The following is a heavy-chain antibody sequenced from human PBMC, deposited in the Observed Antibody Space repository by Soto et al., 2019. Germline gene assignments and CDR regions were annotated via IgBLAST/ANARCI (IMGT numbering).Heavy chain of an antibody. CDR3: ARGIGSSWEAWFDP. CDR2: INHSGST. Sequence: SETLSLTCAVYGGSFSGYYWSWIRQPPGKGLEWIGEINHSGSTNYNPSLKSRVTMSVDTSKNQFSLKLSSVTAADTAVYYCARGIGSSWEAWFDPWGQGTLVTVSS. V-gene: IGHV4-34*01. J-gene: IGHJ5*02. D-gene: IGHD6-6*01. CDR1: GGSFSGYY.